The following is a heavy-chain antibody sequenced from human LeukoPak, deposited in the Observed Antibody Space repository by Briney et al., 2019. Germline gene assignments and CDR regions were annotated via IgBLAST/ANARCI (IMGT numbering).Heavy chain of an antibody. Sequence: SETLSLTRTDSGGSISSSYWSWIRQPPGKGLEWIGYIYTSGSTNYNPSLKSRVTISVVTSKNQFSLKLSSVTAADTAVYYCARLNIVVVPAAMYYYYYMDVWGKGPRSPSP. CDR3: ARLNIVVVPAAMYYYYYMDV. J-gene: IGHJ6*03. CDR1: GGSISSSY. CDR2: IYTSGST. D-gene: IGHD2-2*01. V-gene: IGHV4-4*09.